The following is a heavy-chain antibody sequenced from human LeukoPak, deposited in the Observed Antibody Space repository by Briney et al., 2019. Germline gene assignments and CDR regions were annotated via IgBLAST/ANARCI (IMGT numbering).Heavy chain of an antibody. Sequence: GGSLRLPCEVSRFTFSSFWMNWVRQAPGKGLEWVASIKQDGSEKYYVDSVKGRFTISRDNAKNSLYLQMNSLRAEDTAVYYCARVRDSSGYSYYYYGMDVWGQGTTVTVSS. D-gene: IGHD3-22*01. J-gene: IGHJ6*02. V-gene: IGHV3-7*05. CDR2: IKQDGSEK. CDR1: RFTFSSFW. CDR3: ARVRDSSGYSYYYYGMDV.